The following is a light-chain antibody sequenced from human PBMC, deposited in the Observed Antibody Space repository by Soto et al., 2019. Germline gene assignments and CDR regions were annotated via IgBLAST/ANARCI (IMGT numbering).Light chain of an antibody. V-gene: IGLV1-40*01. CDR3: QSYDSSLSAL. CDR2: GNS. J-gene: IGLJ3*02. Sequence: QSVLTQPPSVSGAPGQRVTISCTWSSSNIGAGYDVHWYQQLPGTAPKLLIYGNSTRPSGVPDRFSGSKSGTSASLAITGLQAEDEADYYCQSYDSSLSALFGGGTKLTVL. CDR1: SSNIGAGYD.